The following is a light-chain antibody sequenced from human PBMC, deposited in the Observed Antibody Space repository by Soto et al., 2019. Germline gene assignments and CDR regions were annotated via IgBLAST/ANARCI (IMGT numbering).Light chain of an antibody. J-gene: IGLJ1*01. CDR2: DVS. CDR1: SSDVGGYNY. CDR3: CSYAGSYGDV. Sequence: QSALTQPRSVSGSPGQSVTISCTGTSSDVGGYNYVSWYQQHPGNAPKLVIYDVSERPSGVPDRFSGSKSGNTASLTISGLQAEDEADYYCCSYAGSYGDVFGTGTKLTVL. V-gene: IGLV2-11*01.